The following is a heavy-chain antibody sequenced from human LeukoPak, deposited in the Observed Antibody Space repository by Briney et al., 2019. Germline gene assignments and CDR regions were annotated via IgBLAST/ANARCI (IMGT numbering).Heavy chain of an antibody. CDR3: AAGARVVPLNWFDP. CDR2: IISIFGTA. CDR1: GGTFSSYA. Sequence: ASVKVPCKASGGTFSSYAISWVRQAPGQGLEWMGGIISIFGTANYAQKFQGRVTITADESTSTAYMELSSLRSEDTAVYYCAAGARVVPLNWFDPWGQGTLVTVSS. V-gene: IGHV1-69*13. J-gene: IGHJ5*02. D-gene: IGHD2-2*01.